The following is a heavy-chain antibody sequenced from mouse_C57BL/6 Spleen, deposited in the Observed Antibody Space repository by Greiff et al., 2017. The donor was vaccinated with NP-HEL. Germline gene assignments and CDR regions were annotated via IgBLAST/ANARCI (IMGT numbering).Heavy chain of an antibody. CDR1: GYSFTGYY. CDR2: INPSTGGT. CDR3: ARGAFFTPGAMDY. Sequence: VQLQQSGPELVKPGASVKISCKASGYSFTGYYMNWVKQSPEKSLEWIGEINPSTGGTTYNQKFKAKATLTVDKSSSTAYMQLKSLTSEDSAVYYCARGAFFTPGAMDYWGQGTSVTVSS. V-gene: IGHV1-42*01. J-gene: IGHJ4*01.